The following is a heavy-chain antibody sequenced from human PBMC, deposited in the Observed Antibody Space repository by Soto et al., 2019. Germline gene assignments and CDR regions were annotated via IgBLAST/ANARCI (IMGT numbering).Heavy chain of an antibody. V-gene: IGHV3-7*03. CDR3: ARDGLLFSGPYRPSRFDY. CDR1: GFKFSNCW. CDR2: IKHDTSEA. J-gene: IGHJ4*02. Sequence: GGSLRLSCAASGFKFSNCWMSWVRQAPGKGLEWVGNIKHDTSEAHYADSVKGRFTITRDNIKNFLFLQMNGLRADDTASYYCARDGLLFSGPYRPSRFDYWGLGTLVTVSS. D-gene: IGHD3-16*02.